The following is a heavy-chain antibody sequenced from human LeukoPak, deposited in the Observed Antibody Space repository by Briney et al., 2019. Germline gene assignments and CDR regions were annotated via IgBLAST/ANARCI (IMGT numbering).Heavy chain of an antibody. CDR1: GGSISSYY. CDR2: IYYTGSN. D-gene: IGHD3-22*01. V-gene: IGHV4-59*01. J-gene: IGHJ4*02. CDR3: ARTGYYDTSAYYPFDY. Sequence: SETLSLTCTASGGSISSYYWSWIRQPPGKGLEWIRHIYYTGSNNYNPSLKSRVTISVDTSKNQFSLKLSSVTAADTAVYYCARTGYYDTSAYYPFDYWGQGTLVTVSS.